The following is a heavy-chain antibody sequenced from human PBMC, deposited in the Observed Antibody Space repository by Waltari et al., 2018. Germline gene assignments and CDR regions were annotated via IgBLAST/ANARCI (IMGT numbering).Heavy chain of an antibody. CDR3: ARVTYYYDSSGFDY. J-gene: IGHJ4*02. CDR1: GFTFSSYA. CDR2: ISYDGSNK. Sequence: QVQLVESGGGVVQPGRSLRLSCAASGFTFSSYAMHWVRQAPGKGLEWVAVISYDGSNKYYADAVKGRFTISRDNSKNTLYLQMNSLRAEDTAVYYCARVTYYYDSSGFDYWGQGTLVTVSS. D-gene: IGHD3-22*01. V-gene: IGHV3-30*01.